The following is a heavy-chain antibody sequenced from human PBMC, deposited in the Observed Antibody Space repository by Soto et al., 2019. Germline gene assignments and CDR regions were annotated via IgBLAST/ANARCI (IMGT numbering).Heavy chain of an antibody. V-gene: IGHV1-69*01. D-gene: IGHD1-1*01. Sequence: QVQLVQSGAEVKKPGSSVKVSCKASGGTFSSYAISWVRQAPGQGLEWMGGIIPIFGTANYAQKFQGRVTITADESTSTAYMERSSLRSEDTAVYYCARGASTGTGLDYYYCYGMDVWGQGTTVTVSS. CDR1: GGTFSSYA. CDR2: IIPIFGTA. CDR3: ARGASTGTGLDYYYCYGMDV. J-gene: IGHJ6*02.